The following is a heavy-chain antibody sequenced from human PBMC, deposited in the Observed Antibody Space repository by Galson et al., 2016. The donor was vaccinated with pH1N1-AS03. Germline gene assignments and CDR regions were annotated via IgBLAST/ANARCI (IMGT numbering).Heavy chain of an antibody. CDR2: ISGSRDRI. D-gene: IGHD6-19*01. CDR3: AREQKGTRGWYTVDY. CDR1: GFTFSDYA. J-gene: IGHJ4*02. V-gene: IGHV3-23*01. Sequence: SLRLSCAASGFTFSDYAMSWVRQAPGKGLEWVSAISGSRDRIYYIDAVKGRFTTSRDNFKNILYLQMNSLRAEDTAVYFYAREQKGTRGWYTVDYWGQGTVVTVSS.